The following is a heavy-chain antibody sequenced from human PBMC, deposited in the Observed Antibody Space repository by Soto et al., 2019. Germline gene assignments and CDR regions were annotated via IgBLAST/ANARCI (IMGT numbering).Heavy chain of an antibody. CDR2: IYYSGST. CDR3: ARESLNLADGVMHYSYGMDV. Sequence: PSETLSLTCTVSGGSISSGGYYWSWIRQHPGKGLEWIGYIYYSGSTYYNPSLKSRVTISVDTSKNQFSLKLSSVTAADTAVYYCARESLNLADGVMHYSYGMDVWGQGTPVTVSS. D-gene: IGHD2-8*01. CDR1: GGSISSGGYY. J-gene: IGHJ6*02. V-gene: IGHV4-31*03.